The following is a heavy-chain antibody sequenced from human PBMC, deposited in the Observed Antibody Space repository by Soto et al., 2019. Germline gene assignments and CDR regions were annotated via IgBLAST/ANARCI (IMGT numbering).Heavy chain of an antibody. Sequence: LRLSCAASGFTVSSNYMSWVRQAPGKGLEWVSVIYSGGSTYYADSVKGRFTISRDNSKNTLYLQMNSLRAEDTAVYYCARGFPDNIVVVVAATRWRYYYGMDVWGQGTTVTVSS. CDR1: GFTVSSNY. D-gene: IGHD2-15*01. J-gene: IGHJ6*02. CDR2: IYSGGST. CDR3: ARGFPDNIVVVVAATRWRYYYGMDV. V-gene: IGHV3-66*01.